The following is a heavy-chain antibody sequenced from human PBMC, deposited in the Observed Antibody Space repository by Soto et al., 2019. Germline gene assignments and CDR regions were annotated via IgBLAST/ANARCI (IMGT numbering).Heavy chain of an antibody. Sequence: QVQLVQSGAEVKEPGSSVKVSCEASGGTFSSYPFNWVRQAPGQGLEWMGGIIPFFGTSNYAQKFQGRVTITADDSTSTAYMELRSLRSEDTAVYYCARVGHITNYGMAVWGQGTTVTVSS. D-gene: IGHD1-26*01. CDR2: IIPFFGTS. J-gene: IGHJ6*02. CDR1: GGTFSSYP. V-gene: IGHV1-69*01. CDR3: ARVGHITNYGMAV.